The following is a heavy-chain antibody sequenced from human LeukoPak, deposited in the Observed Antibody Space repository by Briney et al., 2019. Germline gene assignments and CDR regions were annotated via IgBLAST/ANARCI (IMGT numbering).Heavy chain of an antibody. CDR2: ISSSSSYI. D-gene: IGHD3-22*01. J-gene: IGHJ4*02. V-gene: IGHV3-21*01. CDR3: ARSPYDSSGYYSW. Sequence: PGGSLRLSCAASGLTFSSYSMNWVRQAPGKGLEWVSSISSSSSYIYYADSVKGRFTISRDNAKNSLYLQMNSLRAEDTAVYYCARSPYDSSGYYSWWGQGTLVTVSS. CDR1: GLTFSSYS.